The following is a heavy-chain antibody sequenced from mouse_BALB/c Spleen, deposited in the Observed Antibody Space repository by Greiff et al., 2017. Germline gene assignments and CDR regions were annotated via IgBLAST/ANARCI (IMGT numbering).Heavy chain of an antibody. CDR3: ASSYGSSYLDY. CDR1: GYTFTSYV. Sequence: VQLKESGPELVKPGASVKLSCKASGYTFTSYVLHWVKQKPGQGLEWIGYINPYNDGTKYNEKFKGKATLTSDKSSSTDYMELSSLTSEDSAVYYCASSYGSSYLDYGGQGTTRTVSS. CDR2: INPYNDGT. J-gene: IGHJ2*01. V-gene: IGHV1-14*01. D-gene: IGHD1-1*01.